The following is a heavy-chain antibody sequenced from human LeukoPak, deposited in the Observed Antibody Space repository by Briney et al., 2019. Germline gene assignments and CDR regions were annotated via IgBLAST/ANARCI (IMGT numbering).Heavy chain of an antibody. CDR1: GFTFSCYS. J-gene: IGHJ4*02. D-gene: IGHD1-26*01. V-gene: IGHV3-48*01. CDR2: ISSSSSTI. CDR3: ARELPLIQY. Sequence: GGSLRLSCAASGFTFSCYSLNWVRQAPGKGLEWVSYISSSSSTIYYADSVKGRFTISRDNAKNSLYLQMNRLRAEETAAYYCARELPLIQYWGEGTLVTVSS.